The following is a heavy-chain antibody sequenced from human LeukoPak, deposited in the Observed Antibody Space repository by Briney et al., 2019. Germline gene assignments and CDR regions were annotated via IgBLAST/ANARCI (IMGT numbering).Heavy chain of an antibody. Sequence: SQTLSLTCAISGDSVSSNSAAWNWIRQSPSRGLEWLGRTYYRSKWYNDYAVSVKSRITINPDTSKNQFSLKLSSVTAADTAVYYCASPNSGSYYAFDYWGQGTLVTVSS. CDR2: TYYRSKWYN. D-gene: IGHD1-26*01. V-gene: IGHV6-1*01. CDR1: GDSVSSNSAA. J-gene: IGHJ4*02. CDR3: ASPNSGSYYAFDY.